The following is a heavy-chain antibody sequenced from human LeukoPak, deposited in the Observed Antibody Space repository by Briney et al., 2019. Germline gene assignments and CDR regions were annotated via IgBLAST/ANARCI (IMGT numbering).Heavy chain of an antibody. CDR1: GFTFSSYA. D-gene: IGHD4-23*01. CDR2: ISDDGINK. CDR3: AKDPTAGWGYGGNRHYFDY. J-gene: IGHJ4*02. Sequence: PGRSLRLSCAASGFTFSSYAMHWVRQAPGKGLEWVAVISDDGINKYYADPVKGRFTISRDNSKNTLYLEMNSLRAEDTAVYYCAKDPTAGWGYGGNRHYFDYWGQGTLVTVSS. V-gene: IGHV3-30*04.